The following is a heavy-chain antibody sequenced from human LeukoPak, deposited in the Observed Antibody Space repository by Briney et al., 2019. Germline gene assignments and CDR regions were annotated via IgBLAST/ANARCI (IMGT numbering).Heavy chain of an antibody. V-gene: IGHV3-66*02. CDR2: IYSGGST. D-gene: IGHD3-3*01. CDR1: GFTVSSNY. CDR3: ARDVIYDFWSGSKGTFDY. J-gene: IGHJ4*02. Sequence: GGSLRLSCAASGFTVSSNYMSWVRQAPGEGLEWVSVIYSGGSTYYADSVKGRFTISRDNSKNTLYLQMNSLRAEDTAVYYCARDVIYDFWSGSKGTFDYWGQGTLVTVSS.